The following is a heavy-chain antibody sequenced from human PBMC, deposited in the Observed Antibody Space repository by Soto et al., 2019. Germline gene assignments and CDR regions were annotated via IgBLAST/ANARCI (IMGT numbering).Heavy chain of an antibody. CDR3: ARLNIALIFFDV. CDR1: GYTFTSYG. V-gene: IGHV1-18*01. CDR2: INAYNGNT. Sequence: QVQLVQSGAEVKKPGASVKVSCKASGYTFTSYGISWVRQAPGQGLEWMGWINAYNGNTNYAQKLQCRVTMTTDTSTCTAYMELTSLRSDDTAVYHCARLNIALIFFDVWGQGTMVSVSS. D-gene: IGHD2-15*01. J-gene: IGHJ3*01.